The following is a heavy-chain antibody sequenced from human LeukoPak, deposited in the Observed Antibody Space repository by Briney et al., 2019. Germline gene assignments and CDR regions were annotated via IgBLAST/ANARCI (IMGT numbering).Heavy chain of an antibody. D-gene: IGHD6-19*01. J-gene: IGHJ4*02. CDR3: ARDRGSSGRLGRFDN. Sequence: GGSLRLSCAASGFTLSTYWMTWVRQAPGKGLEWVANIKQDGSEKYYVDSVKGRFTISRDNDKKLLYLQMNSLRVEDTAVYYCARDRGSSGRLGRFDNWGQGTLVTVSP. CDR2: IKQDGSEK. CDR1: GFTLSTYW. V-gene: IGHV3-7*01.